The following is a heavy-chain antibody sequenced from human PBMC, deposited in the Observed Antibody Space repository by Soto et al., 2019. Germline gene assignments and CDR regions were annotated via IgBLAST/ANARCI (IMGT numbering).Heavy chain of an antibody. CDR2: INSDGSNT. D-gene: IGHD2-2*01. CDR3: ARGGVPAAMSY. J-gene: IGHJ4*02. Sequence: GGFLRLSCAASGFTFSSFWMHWVRQAPGEGLVWVSRINSDGSNTNYADSVKGRFTISRDNAKNTLYLQMNSLRAEDTAVYYCARGGVPAAMSYWGQGTLVTVSS. CDR1: GFTFSSFW. V-gene: IGHV3-74*01.